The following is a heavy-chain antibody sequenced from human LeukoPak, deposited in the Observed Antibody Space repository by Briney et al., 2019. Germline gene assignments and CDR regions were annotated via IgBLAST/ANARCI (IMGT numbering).Heavy chain of an antibody. D-gene: IGHD2-21*02. CDR2: IYYSGST. V-gene: IGHV4-59*08. CDR3: ARHGDRRYFDY. J-gene: IGHJ4*02. Sequence: SETLSLTCTVSGGSISSYYWSWIRQPPGKGLEWIGNIYYSGSTNYSPSLKSRVTISVDTSKNQFSLKLSSVTAADTAVYYCARHGDRRYFDYWGQGTLVTVSS. CDR1: GGSISSYY.